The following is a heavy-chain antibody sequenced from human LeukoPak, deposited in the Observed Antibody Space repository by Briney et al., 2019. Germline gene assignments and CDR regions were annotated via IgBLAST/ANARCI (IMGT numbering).Heavy chain of an antibody. V-gene: IGHV1-2*06. CDR1: GYTFTGYY. D-gene: IGHD3-22*01. Sequence: ASVKVSCKASGYTFTGYYMHWGRQAPGQGLEWMGRINPNSGGTNYAQKFQGRVTMTRDTSISTAYMELSRLRSDDTAVYYCARDKGDYDTSGSLFVFGGQGTLVTVSS. CDR3: ARDKGDYDTSGSLFVF. CDR2: INPNSGGT. J-gene: IGHJ4*02.